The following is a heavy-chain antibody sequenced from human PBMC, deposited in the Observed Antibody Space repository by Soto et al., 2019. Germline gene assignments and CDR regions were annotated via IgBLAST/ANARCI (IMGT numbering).Heavy chain of an antibody. V-gene: IGHV3-21*01. CDR2: ISSSSSYI. Sequence: PGGSLRLSCAASGFTFSSYSMNRVRQAPGKGLEWVSSISSSSSYIYYADSVKGRFTISRDNAKNSLYLQMNSLRAEDTAVYYCARQGLSGGNWNYGDPYYYYYGMDVWGQGTTVTVS. CDR1: GFTFSSYS. CDR3: ARQGLSGGNWNYGDPYYYYYGMDV. D-gene: IGHD1-7*01. J-gene: IGHJ6*02.